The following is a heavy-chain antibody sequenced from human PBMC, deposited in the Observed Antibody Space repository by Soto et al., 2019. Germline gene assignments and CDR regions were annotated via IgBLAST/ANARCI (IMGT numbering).Heavy chain of an antibody. V-gene: IGHV4-39*01. CDR1: GGSIRSSSYY. CDR3: ARQGYDFWSGYYIDYYYYGMDV. J-gene: IGHJ6*02. CDR2: IYYSGST. Sequence: KTXETLSLTCTVSGGSIRSSSYYWGWIRQPPGKGMEWIGSIYYSGSTYYNPSLKSRVTISVDTSKNQFSLKLSSVTAADTAVYYCARQGYDFWSGYYIDYYYYGMDVWGQGTTVTVSS. D-gene: IGHD3-3*01.